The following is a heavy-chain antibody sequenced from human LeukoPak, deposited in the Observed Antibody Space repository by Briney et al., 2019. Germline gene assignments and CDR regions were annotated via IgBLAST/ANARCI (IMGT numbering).Heavy chain of an antibody. CDR3: ARALSLLLWFGEFGY. CDR1: GYTFTSYY. J-gene: IGHJ4*02. D-gene: IGHD3-10*01. V-gene: IGHV1-46*01. Sequence: GASVKVSCKASGYTFTSYYMHWVRQAPGQVLEWMVIINPSGGSTSYAQKFQGRVTMTRDTSTSTVYMELSSLRSEDTAVYYCARALSLLLWFGEFGYWGQGTLVTVSS. CDR2: INPSGGST.